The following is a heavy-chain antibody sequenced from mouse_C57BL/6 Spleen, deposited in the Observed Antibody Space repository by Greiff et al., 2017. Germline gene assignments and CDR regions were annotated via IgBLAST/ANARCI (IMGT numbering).Heavy chain of an antibody. V-gene: IGHV1-20*01. CDR2: INPYNGDT. CDR1: GYSFTGYF. CDR3: ARWEITTVYYYAMDY. D-gene: IGHD1-1*01. J-gene: IGHJ4*01. Sequence: VQLQQSGPELVKPGDSVKISCKASGYSFTGYFMNWVMQSHGKSLEWIGRINPYNGDTFYNQKFKGKATLTVDKSSSTAHMELRSLTSEDSAVSYCARWEITTVYYYAMDYWGQGTSVTVSS.